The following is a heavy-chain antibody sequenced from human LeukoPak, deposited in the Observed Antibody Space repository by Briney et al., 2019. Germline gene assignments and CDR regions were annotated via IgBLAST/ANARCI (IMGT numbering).Heavy chain of an antibody. V-gene: IGHV3-23*01. Sequence: GGSLRLSCAASGFTFSSYSMNWVRQAPGKGLEWVSAISGSGGSTYYADSVKGRFTISRDNSKNTLYLQMNSLRAEDTAVYYCAKSQEGYFDYWGQGTLVTVSS. CDR2: ISGSGGST. J-gene: IGHJ4*02. CDR3: AKSQEGYFDY. CDR1: GFTFSSYS.